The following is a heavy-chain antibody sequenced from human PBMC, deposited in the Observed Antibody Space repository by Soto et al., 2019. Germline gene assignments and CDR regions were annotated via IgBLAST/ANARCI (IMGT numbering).Heavy chain of an antibody. CDR1: GFTFSSYS. CDR2: ISSSSSYI. Sequence: PGGSLRLSCAASGFTFSSYSMNWVRQAPGKGLEWVSSISSSSSYIYYADSVKGRFTISRDNAKNSLYLQMNSLRAEDTAVYYCAGDSYYYDSSGYYLYYFDYWGQGTLVTVSS. CDR3: AGDSYYYDSSGYYLYYFDY. D-gene: IGHD3-22*01. J-gene: IGHJ4*02. V-gene: IGHV3-21*01.